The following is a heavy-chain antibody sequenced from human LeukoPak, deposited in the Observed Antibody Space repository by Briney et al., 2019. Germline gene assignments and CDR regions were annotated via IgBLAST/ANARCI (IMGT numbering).Heavy chain of an antibody. CDR2: IYYSGST. CDR3: ARGVLHFDY. D-gene: IGHD3-10*01. V-gene: IGHV4-59*08. Sequence: PSETLSLTCTVSGGSISSYYWSWLRQPPGKGLEWIGYIYYSGSTNYNPSLKSRVTISVDTSKNQFSLKLSSVTAADTAVYYCARGVLHFDYWGQGTLVTVSS. J-gene: IGHJ4*02. CDR1: GGSISSYY.